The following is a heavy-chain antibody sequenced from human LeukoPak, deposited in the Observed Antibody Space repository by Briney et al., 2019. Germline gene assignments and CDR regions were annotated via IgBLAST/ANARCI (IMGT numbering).Heavy chain of an antibody. CDR3: AKVATFRGFTVPNYGYHYFDY. J-gene: IGHJ4*02. V-gene: IGHV3-30*18. D-gene: IGHD5-18*01. CDR1: GFTFSSYG. CDR2: ISYDGSNK. Sequence: GGSLRLSCAASGFTFSSYGMHWVRQAPGKGLERVAVISYDGSNKYYADSVKGRFTISRDNSKNTLHLQMNSLRAEDTAVYYCAKVATFRGFTVPNYGYHYFDYWGQGTLVTVSS.